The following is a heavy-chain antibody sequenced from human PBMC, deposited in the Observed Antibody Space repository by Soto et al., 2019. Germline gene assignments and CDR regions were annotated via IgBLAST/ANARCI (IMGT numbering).Heavy chain of an antibody. CDR2: ISYDGSNK. Sequence: QPGGSLRLSCAASGFTFSSYAMHWVRQAPGKGLEWVAVISYDGSNKYYADSVKGRFTISRDNSKNTLYLQMNSLRDEDTAVYYCARDTRLRLQDYDSSGNYWGQGTLVTVSS. CDR3: ARDTRLRLQDYDSSGNY. CDR1: GFTFSSYA. D-gene: IGHD3-22*01. J-gene: IGHJ4*02. V-gene: IGHV3-30-3*01.